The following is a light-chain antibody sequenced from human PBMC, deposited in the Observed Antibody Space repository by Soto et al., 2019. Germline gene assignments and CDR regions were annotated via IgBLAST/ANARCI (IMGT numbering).Light chain of an antibody. J-gene: IGLJ3*02. CDR1: RSDVGSYNL. V-gene: IGLV2-23*01. CDR3: CSYAGSRILV. CDR2: DDS. Sequence: QSALTQPASVSGSPGQSITTSCTGSRSDVGSYNLVSWYQQHPGKAPKLMIYDDSKRPSGVSNRFSGSQSGNTASLTISGVQAGDEADYRCCSYAGSRILVFGGGTKLTVL.